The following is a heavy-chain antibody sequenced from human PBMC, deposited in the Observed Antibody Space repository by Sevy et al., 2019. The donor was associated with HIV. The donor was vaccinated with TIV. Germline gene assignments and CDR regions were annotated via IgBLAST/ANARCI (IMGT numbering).Heavy chain of an antibody. J-gene: IGHJ6*02. Sequence: GGSLRLSCVASGFTFSSYDMHWVRQVTGKGLEWVSGVGPAGDPFYPGSVKGRFTISRENAENSFYLQMNSLRAGDTAVYYCARSGGYSDYGMDVWGQGTTVTVSS. CDR3: ARSGGYSDYGMDV. CDR2: VGPAGDP. V-gene: IGHV3-13*05. D-gene: IGHD5-12*01. CDR1: GFTFSSYD.